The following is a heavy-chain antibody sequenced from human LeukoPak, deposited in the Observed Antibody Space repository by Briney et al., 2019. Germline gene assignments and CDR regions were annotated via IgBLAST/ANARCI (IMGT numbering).Heavy chain of an antibody. D-gene: IGHD2-15*01. J-gene: IGHJ4*02. Sequence: SETLSLTCIVSGASVSTTSCLWGWVRQTPGKGLEWIGSISYTGSSYYNPSLNSRVTMSLDPAKNHFSLRMTSLSAADTAVYYCVRDLGVGGSWPLDFWGPGTVVIVSS. V-gene: IGHV4-39*07. CDR3: VRDLGVGGSWPLDF. CDR1: GASVSTTSCL. CDR2: ISYTGSS.